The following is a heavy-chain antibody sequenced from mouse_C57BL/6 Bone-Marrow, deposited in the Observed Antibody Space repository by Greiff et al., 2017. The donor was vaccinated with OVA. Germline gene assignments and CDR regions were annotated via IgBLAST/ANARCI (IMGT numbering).Heavy chain of an antibody. J-gene: IGHJ4*01. CDR3: TREYLLLANWDDDAMDD. CDR2: FSSGGDYI. V-gene: IGHV5-9-1*02. Sequence: EVMLVESGEGLVKPGGSLKLSCAASGFTFSSYAMSWVRQTPEKRLVWVAYFSSGGDYIYYADTVKGRFSIPRDNARNTLYLQMSMLKSEYTAMYYCTREYLLLANWDDDAMDDWGQGTSVTVSS. CDR1: GFTFSSYA. D-gene: IGHD4-1*01.